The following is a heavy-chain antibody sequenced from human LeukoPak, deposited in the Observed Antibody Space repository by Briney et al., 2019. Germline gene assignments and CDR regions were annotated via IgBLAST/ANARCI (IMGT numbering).Heavy chain of an antibody. CDR2: INPNSGGT. CDR3: ARRYSSSGGKYYYYYYMDV. Sequence: ASVKVSCKASGYTFTGYYMHWVRQAPGQGLEWMGWINPNSGGTNYAQKFQGRVTMTRDTSISTAYMELSRLRSDDTAVYYCARRYSSSGGKYYYYYYMDVWGKGTTVTVSS. V-gene: IGHV1-2*02. J-gene: IGHJ6*03. D-gene: IGHD6-13*01. CDR1: GYTFTGYY.